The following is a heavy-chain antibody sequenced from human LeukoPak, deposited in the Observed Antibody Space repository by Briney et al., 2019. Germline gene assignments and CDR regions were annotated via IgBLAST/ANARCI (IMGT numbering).Heavy chain of an antibody. CDR3: ARNGMAYYYDSSGSAIDY. V-gene: IGHV4-59*01. D-gene: IGHD3-22*01. Sequence: SETLSLTCTVSGASISSYYWSWIRQPPGKGLEWIGYIYYSGSTNYNPSLKSRVTISVDTSKNQFSLKLSSVTAADTAVYYCARNGMAYYYDSSGSAIDYWGQGTLVTVSS. J-gene: IGHJ4*02. CDR1: GASISSYY. CDR2: IYYSGST.